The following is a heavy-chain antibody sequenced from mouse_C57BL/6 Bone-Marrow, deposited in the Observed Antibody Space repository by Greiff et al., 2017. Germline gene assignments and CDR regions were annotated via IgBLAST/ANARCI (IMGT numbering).Heavy chain of an antibody. CDR2: ISDGGSYT. Sequence: EVKLQESGGGLVKPGGSLKLSCAASGFTFSSYAMSWVRQTPEKRLEWVATISDGGSYTYYPDNVKGRFTISRDNAKNNLYLQMSHLKSEDTAMYYCARGPLRRDYFDYWGQGTTLTVSS. CDR1: GFTFSSYA. CDR3: ARGPLRRDYFDY. J-gene: IGHJ2*01. V-gene: IGHV5-4*03.